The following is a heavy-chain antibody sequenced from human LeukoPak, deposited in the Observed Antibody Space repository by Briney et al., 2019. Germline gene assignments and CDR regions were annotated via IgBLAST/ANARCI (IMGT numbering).Heavy chain of an antibody. Sequence: PRGSLRLSCAASGFTFSSYAMHWVRQAPGKSLEWVPGISWNSGSIGYADSVKGRFTISRDNAKNSLYLQMNSLRAEDTALYYCAKDMGGSWPPDAFDIWGQGTMVTVSS. D-gene: IGHD6-13*01. J-gene: IGHJ3*02. V-gene: IGHV3-9*01. CDR2: ISWNSGSI. CDR1: GFTFSSYA. CDR3: AKDMGGSWPPDAFDI.